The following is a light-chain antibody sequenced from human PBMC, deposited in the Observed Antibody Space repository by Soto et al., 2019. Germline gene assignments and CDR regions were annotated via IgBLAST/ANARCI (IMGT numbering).Light chain of an antibody. Sequence: DIQMTQSPSSLSASAGDRVTITCRASQDISNNLAWYLQKPGKVPKLLIYAASTLQSGVPSRFSGSGSGTDFTLTISSLQPEDVATDYCQKYNSAPPFGPGTKVDIK. CDR2: AAS. V-gene: IGKV1-27*01. CDR1: QDISNN. CDR3: QKYNSAPP. J-gene: IGKJ3*01.